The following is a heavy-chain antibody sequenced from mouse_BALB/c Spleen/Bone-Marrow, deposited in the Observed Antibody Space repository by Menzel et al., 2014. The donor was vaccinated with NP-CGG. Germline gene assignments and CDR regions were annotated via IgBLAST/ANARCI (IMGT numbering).Heavy chain of an antibody. CDR2: IDISDSYT. CDR3: ARGGANVDY. Sequence: VQLQQSGAELVMPAASVKMSCKASGHTFTDHWMHWVKQRPGQGLEWIGAIDISDSYTTFNQKVTGKATLIVDESSSKAYMQLSRLTTEDSAVYDCARGGANVDYWDQGTTLTGSS. J-gene: IGHJ2*01. V-gene: IGHV1-69*01. CDR1: GHTFTDHW.